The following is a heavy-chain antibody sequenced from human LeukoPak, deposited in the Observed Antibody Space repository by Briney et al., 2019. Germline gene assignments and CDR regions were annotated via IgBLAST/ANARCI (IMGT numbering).Heavy chain of an antibody. CDR1: GFTFNTYS. V-gene: IGHV3-23*01. D-gene: IGHD3-3*01. J-gene: IGHJ5*02. Sequence: GGSLRLSCTTSGFTFNTYSMSWVRQSPGKGLEWVSAINDDTPYYADSVKGRFTVSRDNSKDTLYLQLNSLRAEDTAIYYCAKEHDLWHEEGNWFDTWGQGVLVTVSS. CDR3: AKEHDLWHEEGNWFDT. CDR2: INDDTP.